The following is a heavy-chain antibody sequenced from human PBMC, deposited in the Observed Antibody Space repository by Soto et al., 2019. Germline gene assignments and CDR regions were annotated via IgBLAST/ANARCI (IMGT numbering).Heavy chain of an antibody. CDR2: IIPLLSTS. Sequence: QVQLEQSGAEVKKRGSSVKVSCKASGGPFSDDIITWVRQAPGQGLEWMGRIIPLLSTSTYAQKFQGRLTIPADMSTVRAYMALHSLRSLDTAVYYCARDPPIGSTFSGYDAIDYWGQGTRITVSS. J-gene: IGHJ4*02. CDR1: GGPFSDDI. D-gene: IGHD5-12*01. V-gene: IGHV1-69*08. CDR3: ARDPPIGSTFSGYDAIDY.